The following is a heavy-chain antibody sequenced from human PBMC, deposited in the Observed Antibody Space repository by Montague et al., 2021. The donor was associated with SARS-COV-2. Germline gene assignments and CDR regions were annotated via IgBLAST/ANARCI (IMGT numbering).Heavy chain of an antibody. CDR1: GFTFSSYA. J-gene: IGHJ6*02. D-gene: IGHD3-9*01. Sequence: SLRLSCSASGFTFSSYAMHWVRQAPGKGLEWVAVISYDGSNKYYADSVKGRFTISRDNSKNTLYLQMNSLRAEDTAVYYCARDTAYYDILTGYFPRDPYYYYYYGRDVWGQGTTVTVAS. V-gene: IGHV3-30-3*01. CDR2: ISYDGSNK. CDR3: ARDTAYYDILTGYFPRDPYYYYYYGRDV.